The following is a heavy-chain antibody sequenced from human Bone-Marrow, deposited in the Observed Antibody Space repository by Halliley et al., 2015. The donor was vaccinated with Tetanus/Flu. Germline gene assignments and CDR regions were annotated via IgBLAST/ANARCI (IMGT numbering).Heavy chain of an antibody. D-gene: IGHD6-13*01. CDR3: AKDRMAALASDY. J-gene: IGHJ4*02. CDR2: IGGAGDT. V-gene: IGHV3-23*01. Sequence: EWVSTIGGAGDTYYADSVRGRFTISRDNSKSTLFLQMNSLRAEDTAVYYCAKDRMAALASDYWGQGILVTVSS.